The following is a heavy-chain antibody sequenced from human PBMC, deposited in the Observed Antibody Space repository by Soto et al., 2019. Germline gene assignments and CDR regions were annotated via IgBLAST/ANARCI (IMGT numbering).Heavy chain of an antibody. CDR1: GGSSSSTSYY. CDR2: IYSSGNT. J-gene: IGHJ4*02. Sequence: PSETLSLTCTVSGGSSSSTSYYWGWIRQPPGKGLEWIGSIYSSGNTYYNPSLKSRVTISVDTSKSHLSLKLSSVTAADTAVYYCARGDFFAGYYSVRVRVYFDYWGQGTLVTVSS. CDR3: ARGDFFAGYYSVRVRVYFDY. D-gene: IGHD3-9*01. V-gene: IGHV4-39*02.